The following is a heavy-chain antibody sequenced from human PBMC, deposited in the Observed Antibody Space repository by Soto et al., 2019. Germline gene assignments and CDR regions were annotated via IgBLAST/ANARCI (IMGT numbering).Heavy chain of an antibody. CDR1: GYTFTSYV. Sequence: GSAGKVSCKVSGYTFTSYVISWVRQAPGQGLEWMGWISAYNGNTNYAQKLQGRVTMTTDTSTSTAYMELRSLISAVTAAPNCASFPQQPVFHGMDVWG. J-gene: IGHJ6*02. D-gene: IGHD6-13*01. CDR3: ASFPQQPVFHGMDV. CDR2: ISAYNGNT. V-gene: IGHV1-18*01.